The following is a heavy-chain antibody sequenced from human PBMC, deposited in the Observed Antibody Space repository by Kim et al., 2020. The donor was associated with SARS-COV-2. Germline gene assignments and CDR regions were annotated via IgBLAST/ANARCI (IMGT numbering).Heavy chain of an antibody. CDR3: ARVGFGETNWFDP. D-gene: IGHD3-10*01. V-gene: IGHV1-69*13. J-gene: IGHJ5*02. CDR2: IIPIFGTA. CDR1: GGTFSSYA. Sequence: SVKVSCKASGGTFSSYAISWVRQAPGQGLEWMGGIIPIFGTANYAQKFQGRVTITADESTSTAYMELSSLRSEDTAVYYCARVGFGETNWFDPWGQGTLVTVSS.